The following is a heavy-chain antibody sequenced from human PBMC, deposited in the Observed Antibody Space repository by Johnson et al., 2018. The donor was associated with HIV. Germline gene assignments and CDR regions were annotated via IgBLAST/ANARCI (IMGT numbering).Heavy chain of an antibody. CDR2: IYSGGST. J-gene: IGHJ3*02. CDR3: AKDGDYDILPLGDAFDI. V-gene: IGHV3-66*01. D-gene: IGHD3-9*01. CDR1: GITVSTNY. Sequence: VLLVESGGGLVHPGGSLRLSCTASGITVSTNYMSWVRQDPGKGLEWDSVIYSGGSTYYADAVKGRFALSRDNSKNTLYLQMNSLRAEDTAVYYCAKDGDYDILPLGDAFDIWGQGTMVTVSS.